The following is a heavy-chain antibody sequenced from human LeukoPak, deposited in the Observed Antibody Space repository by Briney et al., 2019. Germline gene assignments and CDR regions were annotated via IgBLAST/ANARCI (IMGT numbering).Heavy chain of an antibody. V-gene: IGHV3-21*01. J-gene: IGHJ4*02. CDR3: ARDAVGATLNSDY. D-gene: IGHD1-26*01. CDR2: ISSSSSYI. CDR1: GFTFSSYS. Sequence: GSLRLSCAASGFTFSSYSMNWVRQAPGKGLEWVSSISSSSSYIYYADSVEGRFTISRDNAKNSLYLQMNSLRAEDTAVYYCARDAVGATLNSDYWGQGTLVTVSS.